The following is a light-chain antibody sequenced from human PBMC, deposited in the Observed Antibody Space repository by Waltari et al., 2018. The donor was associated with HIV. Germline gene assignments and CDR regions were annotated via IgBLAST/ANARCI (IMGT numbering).Light chain of an antibody. CDR2: RNN. J-gene: IGLJ3*02. Sequence: QSVLSQPPSASGTPGQTFTISCSGGTTNIGKNYVYWYQQVPGTTPKLLLYRNNKRPSGVPYRFSGSKSGSSASLVISGLRSEDEADYYCAAWDDRLVAWVFGGGTRLTVL. V-gene: IGLV1-47*01. CDR1: TTNIGKNY. CDR3: AAWDDRLVAWV.